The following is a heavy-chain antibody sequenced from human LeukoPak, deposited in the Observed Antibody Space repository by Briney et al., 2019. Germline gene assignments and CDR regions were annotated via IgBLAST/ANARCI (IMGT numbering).Heavy chain of an antibody. D-gene: IGHD6-25*01. J-gene: IGHJ6*02. V-gene: IGHV3-30*02. CDR3: AKQHQRGYYGMDA. CDR2: IRYDGSNR. Sequence: GGSLRLSCAASGFIFTTYGMHWVRQAPGKGLEWVAFIRYDGSNRYYADSVKGRFTISRDNSKDTPYLQMNSLRAEDTAVYFCAKQHQRGYYGMDAWGQGTTVAVSS. CDR1: GFIFTTYG.